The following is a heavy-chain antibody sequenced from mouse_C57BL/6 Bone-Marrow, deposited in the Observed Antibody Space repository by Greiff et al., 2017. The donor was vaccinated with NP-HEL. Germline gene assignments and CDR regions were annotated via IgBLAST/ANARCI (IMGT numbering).Heavy chain of an antibody. Sequence: VKLQESGAELVKPGASVKMSCKASGYTFTTYPIEWMKQNHGKSLEWIGNFHPYNDDTKYNEKFKGKATLTVEKSSSTVYLELSRLTSDDSAVYYCARMGYYGSSSAWFAYWGQGTLVTVSA. CDR2: FHPYNDDT. CDR3: ARMGYYGSSSAWFAY. CDR1: GYTFTTYP. V-gene: IGHV1-47*01. J-gene: IGHJ3*01. D-gene: IGHD1-1*01.